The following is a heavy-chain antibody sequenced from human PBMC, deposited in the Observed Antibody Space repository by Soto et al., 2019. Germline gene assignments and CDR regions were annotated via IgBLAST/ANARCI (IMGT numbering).Heavy chain of an antibody. J-gene: IGHJ4*02. CDR1: GFAFNNFA. CDR3: ARGQGGFCTSGSCYFVY. CDR2: ISGRGTST. Sequence: EVQFLESGGGLAQPGGTLGLSGTASGFAFNNFAMTWVRQAPGKGLEWVSGISGRGTSTYYADSVKGRFTISRDNSKSVVYLEMNSLRTEDTAVYYCARGQGGFCTSGSCYFVYWGQGSLVTVTS. D-gene: IGHD2-15*01. V-gene: IGHV3-23*01.